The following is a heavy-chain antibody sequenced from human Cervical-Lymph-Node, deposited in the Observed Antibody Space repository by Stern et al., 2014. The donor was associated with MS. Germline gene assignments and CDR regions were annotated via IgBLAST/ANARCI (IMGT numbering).Heavy chain of an antibody. D-gene: IGHD2-8*01. CDR1: GGTFINHA. CDR2: FIPILGTT. J-gene: IGHJ6*02. CDR3: ARDNDDNGMDV. V-gene: IGHV1-69*01. Sequence: QVQLVQSGAEVKKPGSSVNVSCKASGGTFINHAISWVRQAPGQGLEWMGGFIPILGTTDYAQKFQGRVTISADESANTAYMELSSLRSQDTAVYYCARDNDDNGMDVWGQGTTVIVSS.